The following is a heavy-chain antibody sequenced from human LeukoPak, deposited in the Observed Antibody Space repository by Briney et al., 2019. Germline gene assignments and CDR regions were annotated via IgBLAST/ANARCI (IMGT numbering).Heavy chain of an antibody. CDR2: IYYSGST. CDR3: ARDRTTGAYWYFDL. Sequence: SETLSLTCTVSGGSISSSSYYWGSIRQPPGKGLEWIGSIYYSGSTYYNPSLKSRVTISVDTSKNQFSLKLSSVTAADTAVYYCARDRTTGAYWYFDLWGLGTPVTVSS. V-gene: IGHV4-39*07. CDR1: GGSISSSSYY. J-gene: IGHJ2*01. D-gene: IGHD4-17*01.